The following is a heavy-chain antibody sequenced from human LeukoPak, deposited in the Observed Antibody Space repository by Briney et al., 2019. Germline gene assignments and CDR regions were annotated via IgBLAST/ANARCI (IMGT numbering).Heavy chain of an antibody. Sequence: PGGSLRLSCAASGFTFSSYGMNWVRQAPGKGLEWVSYISSSGGTIYYADSVKGRFTISRDNAAKNSLYLQMNSLRAEDTAVYYCARSSSWAFDYWGQGTLVTVSS. J-gene: IGHJ4*02. V-gene: IGHV3-48*01. CDR1: GFTFSSYG. CDR3: ARSSSWAFDY. D-gene: IGHD6-13*01. CDR2: ISSSGGTI.